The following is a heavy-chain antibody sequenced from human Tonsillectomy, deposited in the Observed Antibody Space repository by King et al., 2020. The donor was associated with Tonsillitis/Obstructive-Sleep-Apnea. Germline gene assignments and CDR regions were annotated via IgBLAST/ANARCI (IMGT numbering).Heavy chain of an antibody. D-gene: IGHD2-8*01. CDR3: ARDMVLEAGGEAFDI. CDR2: IYYSDSA. J-gene: IGHJ3*02. Sequence: QLQESGPGLVKPSETLSLTCTVSGGSISSYYWSWIRQPPGKGLEWIGYIYYSDSANYHPSLKSRVTISVDTSKNQFSLKLSSVTAADTAVYYCARDMVLEAGGEAFDIWGQGTMVTVSS. V-gene: IGHV4-59*01. CDR1: GGSISSYY.